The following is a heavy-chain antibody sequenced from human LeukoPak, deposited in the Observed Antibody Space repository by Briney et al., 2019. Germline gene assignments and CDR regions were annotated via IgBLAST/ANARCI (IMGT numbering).Heavy chain of an antibody. CDR2: FDPGDGET. V-gene: IGHV1-24*01. CDR1: GYTLTELS. CDR3: ATRWDYGLRYFDY. J-gene: IGHJ4*02. Sequence: GASVKVSCKVSGYTLTELSMHWVRQAPGKGLEWMGGFDPGDGETIYAQKFQGRVTMTEDTSTDAAYMELSSLRSEDTAVYYCATRWDYGLRYFDYWGQGTLVTVSS. D-gene: IGHD4-17*01.